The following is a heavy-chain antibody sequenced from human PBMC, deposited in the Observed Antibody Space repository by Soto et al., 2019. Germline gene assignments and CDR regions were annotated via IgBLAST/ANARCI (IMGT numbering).Heavy chain of an antibody. CDR2: ISAYSGNT. J-gene: IGHJ5*02. D-gene: IGHD5-18*01. CDR1: GYTFTSYG. Sequence: ASVKVSCKASGYTFTSYGISWVRQAPGQGLEWMGWISAYSGNTNYAQKLQGRVTMTTDTSTSTAYMELRSLRSDDTAVYYCARVNVDTAMLILSSPEARSPPRAKNWFERWGKGNMVTVSS. V-gene: IGHV1-18*01. CDR3: ARVNVDTAMLILSSPEARSPPRAKNWFER.